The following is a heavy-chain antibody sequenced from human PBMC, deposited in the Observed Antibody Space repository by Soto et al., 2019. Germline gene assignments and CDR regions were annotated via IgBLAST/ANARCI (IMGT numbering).Heavy chain of an antibody. D-gene: IGHD6-13*01. J-gene: IGHJ6*02. V-gene: IGHV5-10-1*01. CDR1: GYSFTSYW. CDR2: IDPSDSYT. Sequence: GESLKISCKGSGYSFTSYWISWVRQMPGKGLEWMGRIDPSDSYTNYSPSFQGHVTISADKSISTAYLQWSSLKASDTAMYYCASSGSWPPGYYYYGMDVWGQGTT. CDR3: ASSGSWPPGYYYYGMDV.